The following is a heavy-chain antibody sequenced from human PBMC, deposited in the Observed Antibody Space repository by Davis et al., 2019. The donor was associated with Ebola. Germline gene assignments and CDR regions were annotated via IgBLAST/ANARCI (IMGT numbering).Heavy chain of an antibody. CDR3: TRDTTVAGTGFDS. Sequence: GESLKISCTASGFNVSGNYVSWVRQAPGKGLEWVAVIYRGGSTYYADSVKGRFTISRDNAKNSLYLQMDSLRDEDTAVYFCTRDTTVAGTGFDSWGQGTLVTVSS. J-gene: IGHJ4*02. V-gene: IGHV3-53*01. CDR2: IYRGGST. CDR1: GFNVSGNY. D-gene: IGHD6-19*01.